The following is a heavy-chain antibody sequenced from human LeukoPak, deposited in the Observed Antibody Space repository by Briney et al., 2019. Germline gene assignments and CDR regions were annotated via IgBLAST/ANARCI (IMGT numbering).Heavy chain of an antibody. Sequence: GRSLRLSCAASGFTFSSYWMHWVRQAPGKGLAWVSRINSDGSSTSYADSVKGRFTISRDNAKNTLYLQMNSLRAEDTAVYYCARGSDELEGGYWGQGTLVTVSS. CDR2: INSDGSST. D-gene: IGHD1-1*01. V-gene: IGHV3-74*01. CDR3: ARGSDELEGGY. J-gene: IGHJ4*02. CDR1: GFTFSSYW.